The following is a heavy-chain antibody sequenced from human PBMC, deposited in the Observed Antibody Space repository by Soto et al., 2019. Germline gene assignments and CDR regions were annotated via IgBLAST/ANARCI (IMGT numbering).Heavy chain of an antibody. V-gene: IGHV4-30-2*01. J-gene: IGHJ4*02. D-gene: IGHD4-17*01. CDR2: IYHSGST. CDR3: ARASTTVTSLDY. CDR1: GGSISSGGYS. Sequence: PSETLSLTCAVSGGSISSGGYSWSWIRQPPGKGLEWIGYIYHSGSTYYNPSLKSRVTISVDRSKNQFSLKLSSVTAADTAVYYCARASTTVTSLDYLRQGTLVTVS.